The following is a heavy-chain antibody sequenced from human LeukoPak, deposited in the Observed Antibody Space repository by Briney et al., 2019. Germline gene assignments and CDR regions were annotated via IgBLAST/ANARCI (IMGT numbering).Heavy chain of an antibody. CDR3: ARHVHVSMIFAILSDYFDY. D-gene: IGHD3-22*01. CDR2: INLSGST. CDR1: GFTFSTYS. V-gene: IGHV4-34*01. J-gene: IGHJ4*02. Sequence: PGGSLRLSCAASGFTFSTYSMNWVRQAPGKGLEWVGEINLSGSTSYNPSCKSRVTVSTDTSKNQFSLKMTSVTAADTAVYYCARHVHVSMIFAILSDYFDYWGRGTLVSVSS.